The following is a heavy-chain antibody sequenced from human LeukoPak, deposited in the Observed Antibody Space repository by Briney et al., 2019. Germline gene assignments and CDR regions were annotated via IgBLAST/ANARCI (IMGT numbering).Heavy chain of an antibody. J-gene: IGHJ6*02. CDR3: ASRGAAAAGLRPTYYYYYGMDV. V-gene: IGHV1-2*02. Sequence: ASVKVSCKASGYTFTGYYMHWVRQAPGQGLEWMGWINPNSGGTNYAQKFQGRVTMTRDTSISTAYMELSRLRSDDTAVYYCASRGAAAAGLRPTYYYYYGMDVWGQGTTVTVSS. CDR1: GYTFTGYY. D-gene: IGHD6-13*01. CDR2: INPNSGGT.